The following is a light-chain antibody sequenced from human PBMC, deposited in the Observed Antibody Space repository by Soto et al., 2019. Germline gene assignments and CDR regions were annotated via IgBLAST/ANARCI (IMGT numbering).Light chain of an antibody. CDR3: QVWDTGSYHVV. V-gene: IGLV3-21*02. Sequence: SYELTQPPSVSVAPGQTARITCGGNNLGSKSVHWYQQRPGQAPVLVVYDDSDRPSGTPERFSGSNSGNTATLTISRVEDGDEDDYYWQVWDTGSYHVVFGGGTQLTV. J-gene: IGLJ2*01. CDR2: DDS. CDR1: NLGSKS.